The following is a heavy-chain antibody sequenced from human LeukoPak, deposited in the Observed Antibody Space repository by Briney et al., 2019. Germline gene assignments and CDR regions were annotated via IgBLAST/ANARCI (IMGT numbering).Heavy chain of an antibody. V-gene: IGHV4-39*01. CDR1: GGSISSSTYY. D-gene: IGHD2-15*01. CDR3: ARHEVVVVLQGVSVDY. CDR2: IYYSGST. Sequence: PSETLSLTCTVSGGSISSSTYYWGWIRQPPGKGLEWIGSIYYSGSTYYNPSLKSRVTISVDTSKNQFSLKLSSVTAADTAVYYCARHEVVVVLQGVSVDYWGQGTLVTVSS. J-gene: IGHJ4*02.